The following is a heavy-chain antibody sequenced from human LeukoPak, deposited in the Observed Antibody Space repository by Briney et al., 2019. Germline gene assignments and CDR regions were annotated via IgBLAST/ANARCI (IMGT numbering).Heavy chain of an antibody. CDR2: IYTSGST. D-gene: IGHD2-2*01. V-gene: IGHV4-61*02. CDR3: ASSRYCSSTSCYARDDY. CDR1: AGSISSGSYY. J-gene: IGHJ4*02. Sequence: SETLSLTCTVSAGSISSGSYYWSWIRQPAGKGLEWIGRIYTSGSTNYNPSLKSRVTISVDTSKNQFSLKLSSVTAADTAVYYCASSRYCSSTSCYARDDYWGQGTLVTVSS.